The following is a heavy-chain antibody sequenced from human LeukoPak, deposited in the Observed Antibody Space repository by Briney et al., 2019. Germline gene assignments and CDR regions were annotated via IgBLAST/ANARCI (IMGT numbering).Heavy chain of an antibody. CDR3: ARLKDYYGSGSYLPYYYMDV. V-gene: IGHV4-59*08. CDR1: GGSISSYY. D-gene: IGHD3-10*01. CDR2: IYYSGSTNY. Sequence: SETLSLTCTVSGGSISSYYWTWIRQPPGKGLEWIGYIYYSGSTNYNYNPSLKSRVTISLDTSNNQFSLKLSSVTAADAAMYYCARLKDYYGSGSYLPYYYMDVWGKGTTVTVSS. J-gene: IGHJ6*03.